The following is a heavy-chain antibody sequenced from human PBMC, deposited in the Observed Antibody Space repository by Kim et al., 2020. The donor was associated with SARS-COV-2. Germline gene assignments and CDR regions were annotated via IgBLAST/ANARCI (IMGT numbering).Heavy chain of an antibody. CDR3: ARDGCSSTSCYRYYYYYGMDV. CDR1: GFTFSSYS. V-gene: IGHV3-21*01. D-gene: IGHD2-2*01. J-gene: IGHJ6*02. CDR2: ISSSSSYI. Sequence: GGSLRLSCAASGFTFSSYSMNWVRQAPGKGLEWVSSISSSSSYIYYADSVKGRFTISRDNAKNSLYLQMNSLRAEDTAVYYCARDGCSSTSCYRYYYYYGMDVWGQGTTVTVSS.